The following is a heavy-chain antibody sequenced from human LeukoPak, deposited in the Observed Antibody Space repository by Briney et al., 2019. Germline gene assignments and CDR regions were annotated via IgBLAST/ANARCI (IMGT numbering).Heavy chain of an antibody. J-gene: IGHJ4*02. CDR3: AKYDGVATNLYFDY. Sequence: SWIRQAPGKGLEWVSAISGSGGYTYYADSVKGRFTISRDNSKNTLYLQMNSLRAEDTAVYYCAKYDGVATNLYFDYWGQGTLVTVSS. CDR2: ISGSGGYT. V-gene: IGHV3-23*01. D-gene: IGHD5-12*01.